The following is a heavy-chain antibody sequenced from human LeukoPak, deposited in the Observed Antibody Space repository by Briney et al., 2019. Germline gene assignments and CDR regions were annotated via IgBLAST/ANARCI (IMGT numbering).Heavy chain of an antibody. V-gene: IGHV1-2*02. CDR3: ARGRITMVRGVIRGGYYFDY. CDR1: GYTVTVYD. Sequence: ASVRVSCKASGYTVTVYDMQWVRQAPGQGLEWMGWINPNNGGTNYAQKFQGRVTMTRDTSISTAYMELSRLRSDDTAVYYCARGRITMVRGVIRGGYYFDYWGQGTLVTVSS. D-gene: IGHD3-10*01. J-gene: IGHJ4*02. CDR2: INPNNGGT.